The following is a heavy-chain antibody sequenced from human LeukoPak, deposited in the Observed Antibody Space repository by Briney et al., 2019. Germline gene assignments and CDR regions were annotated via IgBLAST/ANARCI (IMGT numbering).Heavy chain of an antibody. CDR2: IWYDGSNK. D-gene: IGHD1-20*01. J-gene: IGHJ4*02. Sequence: GGSLRLSCAASGFFFSSYGMHWVRLAPGKGLEWVALIWYDGSNKYYADSVRGRFTISRDNSKNTLSLQMNSLRAEDTAVYYCARAHYNWNEPPFDSWGQGTLVTVSS. V-gene: IGHV3-33*01. CDR1: GFFFSSYG. CDR3: ARAHYNWNEPPFDS.